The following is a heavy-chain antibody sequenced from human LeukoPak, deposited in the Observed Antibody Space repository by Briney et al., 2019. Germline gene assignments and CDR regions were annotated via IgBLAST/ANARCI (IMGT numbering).Heavy chain of an antibody. CDR1: GYTFTRHY. Sequence: ASVKVSCKAAGYTFTRHYMNWVRQAPGQGLEWMGKINPGSGATGYAQKFQGRVTMTRDTSTSTVYMELTSLRSADTAVYFCARDGLYCTNGVCSSDIWGQGTLVTVSS. CDR2: INPGSGAT. V-gene: IGHV1-46*01. D-gene: IGHD2-8*01. J-gene: IGHJ3*02. CDR3: ARDGLYCTNGVCSSDI.